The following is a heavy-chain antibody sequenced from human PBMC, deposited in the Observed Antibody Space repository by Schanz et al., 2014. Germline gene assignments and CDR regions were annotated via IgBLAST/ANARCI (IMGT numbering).Heavy chain of an antibody. Sequence: QVQLVQSGAEVKKPGASVKVSCKASGYSFISHAIHWVRQAPGQGLEWMGRIISILGIPNYAQKFQGRVTFTADTSTSTAYMELSSLRSEDTAVYYCARGYGDSPTDFWGQGTLVTVSS. V-gene: IGHV1-69*04. CDR3: ARGYGDSPTDF. J-gene: IGHJ4*02. D-gene: IGHD4-17*01. CDR1: GYSFISHA. CDR2: IISILGIP.